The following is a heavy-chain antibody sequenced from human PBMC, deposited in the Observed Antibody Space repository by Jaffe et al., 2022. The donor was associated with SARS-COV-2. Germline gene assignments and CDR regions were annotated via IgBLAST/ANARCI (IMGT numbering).Heavy chain of an antibody. CDR1: GFTFSSYA. J-gene: IGHJ6*02. CDR3: AKMIVVVPAAIVPHYYGMDV. CDR2: ISGSGGST. Sequence: EVQLLESGGGLVQPGGSLRLSCAASGFTFSSYAMSWVRQAPGKGLEWVSAISGSGGSTYYADSVKGRFTISRDNSKNTLYLQMNSLRAEDTAVYYCAKMIVVVPAAIVPHYYGMDVWGQGTTVTVSS. D-gene: IGHD2-2*02. V-gene: IGHV3-23*01.